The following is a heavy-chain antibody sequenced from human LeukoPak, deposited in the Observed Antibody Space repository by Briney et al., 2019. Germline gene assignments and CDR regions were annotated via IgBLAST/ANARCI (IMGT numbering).Heavy chain of an antibody. V-gene: IGHV1-2*02. D-gene: IGHD6-13*01. J-gene: IGHJ4*02. Sequence: ASVKVSCKASGYTFTGYYMHWVRQAPGQGLEWMGWINSNNGGTNYAQKFQGRVTMTRDTSISTAYMELSRLRSDDTAVYYCAREGIIAAAGTGGTYFDNWGQGTLVTVSS. CDR2: INSNNGGT. CDR1: GYTFTGYY. CDR3: AREGIIAAAGTGGTYFDN.